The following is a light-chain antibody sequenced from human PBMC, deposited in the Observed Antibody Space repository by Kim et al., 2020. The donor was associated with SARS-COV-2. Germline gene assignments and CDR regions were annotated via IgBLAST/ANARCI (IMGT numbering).Light chain of an antibody. CDR2: DAS. Sequence: EIVMTQSPVTLSVSPGEIATLSCRASQGVSSNLAWYQQKPGQAPRLLIYDASTTATGIPARFSGSGSGTEFTLTISSLQSEDFTFYYCQQYTKWPPTFGGGTKVDIK. V-gene: IGKV3-15*01. J-gene: IGKJ4*01. CDR1: QGVSSN. CDR3: QQYTKWPPT.